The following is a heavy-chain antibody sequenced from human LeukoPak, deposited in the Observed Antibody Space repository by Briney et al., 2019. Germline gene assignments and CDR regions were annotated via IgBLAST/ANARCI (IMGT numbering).Heavy chain of an antibody. V-gene: IGHV3-23*01. CDR2: ISGSGGST. CDR3: AKYYGSGSYYNDPFGY. D-gene: IGHD3-10*01. Sequence: GGSLRLSCAASGFTFSSYAMSWVRQAPGKGLEWVSAISGSGGSTYYADSVKGRFTISRYNSKNTLYLQMNSLRAEDTAVYYCAKYYGSGSYYNDPFGYWGQGTLVTVYS. J-gene: IGHJ4*02. CDR1: GFTFSSYA.